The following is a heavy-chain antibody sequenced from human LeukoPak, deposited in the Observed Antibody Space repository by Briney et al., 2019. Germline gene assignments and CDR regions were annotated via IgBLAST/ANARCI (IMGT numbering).Heavy chain of an antibody. CDR3: VRDLGHN. CDR1: GAPISSYY. J-gene: IGHJ4*02. V-gene: IGHV4-59*01. CDR2: FSYGGGA. Sequence: SETLSLNCTVSGAPISSYYWLWIRQPPGEGQGFVGDFSYGGGAYYNPPLKRRVAMSIDTSKNLLSLQLTSVTADYTALYCCVRDLGHNGGQGTLVTVSS. D-gene: IGHD3-16*01.